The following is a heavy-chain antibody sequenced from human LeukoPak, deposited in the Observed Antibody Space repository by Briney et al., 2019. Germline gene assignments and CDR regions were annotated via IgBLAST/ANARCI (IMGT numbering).Heavy chain of an antibody. CDR2: ISAYNGNT. D-gene: IGHD2-21*02. CDR3: ARIEDSDLKY. V-gene: IGHV1-18*01. Sequence: GASVKVSCKASGYTFTSYAMHWVRQAPGQGLEWMGWISAYNGNTNYAQKLQGRVTMTTDTSTSTAYMELRSLRSDDTAVYYCARIEDSDLKYWGQGTLVTVSS. CDR1: GYTFTSYA. J-gene: IGHJ4*02.